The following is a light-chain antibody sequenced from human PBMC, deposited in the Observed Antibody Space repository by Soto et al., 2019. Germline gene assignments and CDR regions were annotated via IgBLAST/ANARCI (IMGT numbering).Light chain of an antibody. V-gene: IGKV3-20*01. CDR2: DAT. CDR1: QRVSSTY. Sequence: PGERATLSCRASQRVSSTYLSWYQQKPGQAPRLFIHDATSRATGIPDRFRGSGSGPDFILTISILEPEDFAVYYWQQYGNSRTFGQGTKVAIK. J-gene: IGKJ1*01. CDR3: QQYGNSRT.